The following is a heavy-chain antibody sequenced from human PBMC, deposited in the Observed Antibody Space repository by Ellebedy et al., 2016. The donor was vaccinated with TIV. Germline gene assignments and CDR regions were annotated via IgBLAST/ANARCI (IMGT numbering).Heavy chain of an antibody. CDR2: LNPKSGNT. D-gene: IGHD4-17*01. J-gene: IGHJ5*02. Sequence: AASVKVSCKASGHTFSRYDINWVRQATGQGLEWMGWLNPKSGNTGYAQKSQGRAIMTRNSSINTAYLELSALRSEDTAMYYCATDRRTTMTTRIDPWGQGTLVTVSS. V-gene: IGHV1-8*01. CDR3: ATDRRTTMTTRIDP. CDR1: GHTFSRYD.